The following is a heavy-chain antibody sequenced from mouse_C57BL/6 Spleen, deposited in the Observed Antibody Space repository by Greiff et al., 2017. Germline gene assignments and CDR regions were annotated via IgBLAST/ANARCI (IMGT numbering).Heavy chain of an antibody. J-gene: IGHJ2*01. D-gene: IGHD3-2*02. CDR2: ISSGGSYT. CDR3: ARRRTAQALDY. V-gene: IGHV5-6*01. CDR1: GFTFSSYG. Sequence: EVQLKESGGDLVKPGGSLKLSCAASGFTFSSYGMSWVRQTPDKRLEWVATISSGGSYTYYPDSVKGRFTISRDNAKNTLYLQMSSLKSEDTAMYYCARRRTAQALDYWGQGTTLTVSS.